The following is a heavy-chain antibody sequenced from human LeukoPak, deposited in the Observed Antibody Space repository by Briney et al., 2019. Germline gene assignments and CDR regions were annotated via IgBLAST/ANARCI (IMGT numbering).Heavy chain of an antibody. CDR1: GGTFSSYA. CDR3: ARDLDLGYWSGYYRDDYYYGMDV. D-gene: IGHD3-3*01. CDR2: IIPILGIA. V-gene: IGHV1-69*04. Sequence: ASVKVPCKASGGTFSSYAISWARQAPGQGLEWMGRIIPILGIANYAQKFQGRVTITADKSTSTAYMELSSLRSEDTAVYYCARDLDLGYWSGYYRDDYYYGMDVWGQGTTVTVSS. J-gene: IGHJ6*02.